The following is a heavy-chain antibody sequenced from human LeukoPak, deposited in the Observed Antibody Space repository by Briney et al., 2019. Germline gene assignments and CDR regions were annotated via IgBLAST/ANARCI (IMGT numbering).Heavy chain of an antibody. CDR2: ISGSGTFT. CDR3: ARDITSTKY. D-gene: IGHD1-1*01. J-gene: IGHJ4*02. Sequence: GGSLRLSCAASGFTFSDYYLSWIRQAPRKGLEWVSYISGSGTFTNYADSVKGRFTVSRDNAKNSLYLQMNSLRAEDTALYYCARDITSTKYWGQGTLVPVSS. CDR1: GFTFSDYY. V-gene: IGHV3-11*05.